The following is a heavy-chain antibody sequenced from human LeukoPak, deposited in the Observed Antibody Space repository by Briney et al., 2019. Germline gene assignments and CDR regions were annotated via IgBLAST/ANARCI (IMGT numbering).Heavy chain of an antibody. CDR3: AHKPAQKDYFDP. CDR1: GFSVSAPQVA. D-gene: IGHD4-11*01. Sequence: SGPTLVNPTQTLTLTCTFSGFSVSAPQVAVGWIRQHPGKALEFLALTYWGDDKRFSSSLRSRLTITSDASKNQVVLTVANLDPVDTATYYCAHKPAQKDYFDPRGQGTLVTVSS. V-gene: IGHV2-5*02. J-gene: IGHJ5*02. CDR2: TYWGDDK.